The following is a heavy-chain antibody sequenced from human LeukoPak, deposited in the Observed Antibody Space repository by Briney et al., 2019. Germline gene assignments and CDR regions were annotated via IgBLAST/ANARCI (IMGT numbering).Heavy chain of an antibody. V-gene: IGHV4-59*01. J-gene: IGHJ5*02. CDR1: GGSISSYY. CDR2: IYYSGST. Sequence: SETLSLTCTVSGGSISSYYWSWIRQPPGKGLEWIGYIYYSGSTNYNPSLKSRDTISVDTSKNQFSLKLSSVTAADTAVYYCARGTIAAAGPGWFDPWGQGTLVTVSS. D-gene: IGHD6-13*01. CDR3: ARGTIAAAGPGWFDP.